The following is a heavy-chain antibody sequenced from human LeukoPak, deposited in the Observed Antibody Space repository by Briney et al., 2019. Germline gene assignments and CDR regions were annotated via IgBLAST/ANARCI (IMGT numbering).Heavy chain of an antibody. CDR2: INSDGSSI. J-gene: IGHJ4*02. V-gene: IGHV3-74*01. Sequence: GGSLRLSCAASGFTFSSYWMHWVRQAPGKGLVWVSRINSDGSSISYADSVKGRFTISRDNAKNTVYLQMNSLRAEDTAVYYCARVGANSNGFGYWGQGTLVTVSS. CDR1: GFTFSSYW. CDR3: ARVGANSNGFGY. D-gene: IGHD6-19*01.